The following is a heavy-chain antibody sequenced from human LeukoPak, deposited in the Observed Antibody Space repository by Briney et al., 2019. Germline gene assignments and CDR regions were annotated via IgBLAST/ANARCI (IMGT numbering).Heavy chain of an antibody. V-gene: IGHV3-74*01. CDR2: INSDGSST. D-gene: IGHD3-10*01. CDR3: ARHTYYYGSGSYYSDGWFVP. Sequence: GGSLRLSCAASGFTFSSYWMHWVRQASGKGLVWVSRINSDGSSTSYADSVKGRFTISRDNAKNTLYLQMNSLRAEDTAVYYCARHTYYYGSGSYYSDGWFVPWGQGTLVTVSS. CDR1: GFTFSSYW. J-gene: IGHJ5*02.